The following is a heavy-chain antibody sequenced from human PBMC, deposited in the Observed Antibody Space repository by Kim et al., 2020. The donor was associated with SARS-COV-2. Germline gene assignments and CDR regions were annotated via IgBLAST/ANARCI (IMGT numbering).Heavy chain of an antibody. CDR1: GYTFTSYG. V-gene: IGHV1-18*04. Sequence: ASVKVSCKASGYTFTSYGISWVRQAPGQGLEWMGWISAYNGNTNYAQKLQGRVTMTTDTSTSTAYMELRSLRSDDTAVYYCVKNSGAISEGDYWGQGTLVTVSS. J-gene: IGHJ4*02. D-gene: IGHD2-2*01. CDR2: ISAYNGNT. CDR3: VKNSGAISEGDY.